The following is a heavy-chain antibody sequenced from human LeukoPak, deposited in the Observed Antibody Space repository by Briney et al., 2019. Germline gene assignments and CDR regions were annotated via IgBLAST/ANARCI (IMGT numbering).Heavy chain of an antibody. V-gene: IGHV3-23*01. D-gene: IGHD3-22*01. CDR3: AKEGGRYYDSSGNY. J-gene: IGHJ4*02. CDR1: GFTFSSYA. CDR2: ISGSGGAT. Sequence: GGSLRLSCAASGFTFSSYAMSWVRQAPGKGLEWVSAISGSGGATYHADSVKGRFTISRDNSKNTLYLQMNSLRAEDTSVFYCAKEGGRYYDSSGNYWGQGALVTVSS.